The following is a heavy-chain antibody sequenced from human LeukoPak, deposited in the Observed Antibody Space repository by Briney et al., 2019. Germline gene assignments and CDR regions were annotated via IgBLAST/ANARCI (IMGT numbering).Heavy chain of an antibody. V-gene: IGHV3-21*01. CDR2: ISSSSSYI. D-gene: IGHD1-26*01. CDR3: ARGERYSGSYSDY. CDR1: GFTFSSYS. Sequence: PGGSLRLSCAASGFTFSSYSMNWVRQAPGKGLEWVSSISSSSSYIYYADSVKGRFTISRDNAKNSLYLQMNSLRAEDTAVYYCARGERYSGSYSDYWGQGTLVTVSS. J-gene: IGHJ4*02.